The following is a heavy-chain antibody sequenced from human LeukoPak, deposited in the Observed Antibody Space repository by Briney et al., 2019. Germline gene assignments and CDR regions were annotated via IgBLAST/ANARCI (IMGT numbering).Heavy chain of an antibody. D-gene: IGHD2-2*01. CDR3: WVPAAMSAFDI. J-gene: IGHJ3*02. Sequence: GGSLRLSCAASGFTFSTYGMTWVRQAPGKGLEWVSAISGSAATTFYADSVKGRFTISRDNSKNTLYLQMNSLRAEDTAVYYCWVPAAMSAFDIWGQGTMVTVSS. CDR1: GFTFSTYG. CDR2: ISGSAATT. V-gene: IGHV3-23*01.